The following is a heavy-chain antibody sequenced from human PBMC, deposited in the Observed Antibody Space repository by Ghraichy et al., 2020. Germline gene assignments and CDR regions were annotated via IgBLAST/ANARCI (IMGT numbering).Heavy chain of an antibody. CDR1: GGSINSYY. J-gene: IGHJ4*02. CDR3: AGSSNVLDAY. Sequence: SETLSLTCTVSGGSINSYYWSWIRQPAGRGLEWIGRIYTSGSNNYNPSLKSRVTMSVDTSKNQFSLKLSSVTAADTAVYYCAGSSNVLDAYWGQGTLVTVSS. D-gene: IGHD2-8*01. CDR2: IYTSGSN. V-gene: IGHV4-4*07.